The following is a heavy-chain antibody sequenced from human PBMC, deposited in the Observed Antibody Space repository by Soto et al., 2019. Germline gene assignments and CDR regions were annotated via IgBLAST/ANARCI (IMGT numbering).Heavy chain of an antibody. V-gene: IGHV4-59*01. J-gene: IGHJ4*02. D-gene: IGHD2-2*01. CDR2: IVSSGST. CDR1: GDSISSFY. CDR3: ARVGYCSSTPCWPIGYGEY. Sequence: QVQLQESGPVLVKPSETLSLTCTVSGDSISSFYWTGIRQPPGKGLEWVVYIVSSGSTNYNPSLKSRVTISVDTSENQFSLKLTSVTDADTAIYYCARVGYCSSTPCWPIGYGEYWGPGTLVNVS.